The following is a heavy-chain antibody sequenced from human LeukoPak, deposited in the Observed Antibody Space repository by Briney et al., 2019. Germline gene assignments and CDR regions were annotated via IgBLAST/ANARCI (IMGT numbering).Heavy chain of an antibody. CDR2: IYYSGST. CDR3: ARLLRGYCSSTSCQGG. D-gene: IGHD2-2*01. Sequence: SETLSLTCTVSGGSISSYYWSWIRQPPGKGLEWIGSIYYSGSTYYNPSLKSRVTISVDTSKNQFSLKLSSVTAADTAVYYCARLLRGYCSSTSCQGGWGQGTLVTVSS. CDR1: GGSISSYY. J-gene: IGHJ4*02. V-gene: IGHV4-59*05.